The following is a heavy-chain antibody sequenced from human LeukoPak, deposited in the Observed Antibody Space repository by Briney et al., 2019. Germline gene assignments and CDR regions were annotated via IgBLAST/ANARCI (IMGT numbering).Heavy chain of an antibody. Sequence: ASVKVSCKTSGYNFNRYTITRVRQAPGQGLGWMGWVSTSNGDTSYADKFQGRVTMTTETVTKTAYMELRRLRSGDTAMYFCARVSDTSMVTPGFDSWGQGTLVTVSS. D-gene: IGHD5-18*01. J-gene: IGHJ4*02. CDR2: VSTSNGDT. CDR3: ARVSDTSMVTPGFDS. V-gene: IGHV1-18*01. CDR1: GYNFNRYT.